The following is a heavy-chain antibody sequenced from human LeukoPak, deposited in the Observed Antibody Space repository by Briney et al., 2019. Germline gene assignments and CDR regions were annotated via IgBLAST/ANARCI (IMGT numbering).Heavy chain of an antibody. J-gene: IGHJ4*02. CDR1: GGSISSYY. CDR2: IYYSGST. D-gene: IGHD7-27*01. CDR3: ATSGAAVWYYFDY. Sequence: PSETLSLTCTVSGGSISSYYWSWIRQPPGKGLEWIGYIYYSGSTNYNPSLKSRVTISVDTSKNQFSLKLSSVTAADTAVYYCATSGAAVWYYFDYWGQGTLVTVSS. V-gene: IGHV4-59*08.